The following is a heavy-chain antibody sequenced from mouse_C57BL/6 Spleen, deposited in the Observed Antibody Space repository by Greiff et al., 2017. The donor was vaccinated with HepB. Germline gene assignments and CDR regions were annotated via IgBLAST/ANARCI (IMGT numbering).Heavy chain of an antibody. J-gene: IGHJ2*01. V-gene: IGHV1-50*01. CDR2: IDPSDSYT. CDR1: GYTFTSYW. D-gene: IGHD1-1*01. CDR3: ARNYYGSSSHYFDY. Sequence: QVQLQQPGAELVKPGASVKLSCKASGYTFTSYWMQWVKQRPGQGLEWIGEIDPSDSYTNYNQKFKGKATLTVDTSSSTAYMQLSSLTSEDSAVYYCARNYYGSSSHYFDYWGQGTTLTVSS.